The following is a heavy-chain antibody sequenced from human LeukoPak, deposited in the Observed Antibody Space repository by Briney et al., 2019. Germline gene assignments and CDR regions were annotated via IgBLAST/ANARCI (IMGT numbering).Heavy chain of an antibody. D-gene: IGHD6-19*01. J-gene: IGHJ5*02. CDR2: IDPGDSET. CDR1: GXSFTSYW. Sequence: GESLKISCKGSGXSFTSYWIAWVRQMPGKGLEWMGIIDPGDSETRYSPSFQGQVTISADKSISTAYLQWSSLKASDTAMYYCARPGGWYTNWFDPWGQGTLVTVSS. CDR3: ARPGGWYTNWFDP. V-gene: IGHV5-51*01.